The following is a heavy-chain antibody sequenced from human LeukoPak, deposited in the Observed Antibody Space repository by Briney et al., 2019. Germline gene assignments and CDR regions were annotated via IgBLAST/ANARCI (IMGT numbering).Heavy chain of an antibody. J-gene: IGHJ3*02. CDR1: GFTLSNYW. CDR3: VRAWSRVDAFDI. CDR2: INQDGSEK. D-gene: IGHD2-8*02. V-gene: IGHV3-7*01. Sequence: PGGSLRLSCAASGFTLSNYWMSWVRRAPGKGLEWVANINQDGSEKYYVDSVKGRFTISRDNAKNSLYLQMNSLRAEDTAVYYCVRAWSRVDAFDIWGQGTMVTVSS.